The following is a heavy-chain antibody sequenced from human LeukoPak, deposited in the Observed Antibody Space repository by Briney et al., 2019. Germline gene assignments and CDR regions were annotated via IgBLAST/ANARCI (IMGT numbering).Heavy chain of an antibody. J-gene: IGHJ4*02. CDR1: GDSISIYY. Sequence: PSETLSLTCTVSGDSISIYYWSWIRQPPGKGLEWIGYIYYTGSTTYNPSLTSRLTITIDTSKNQFSLNLISLTAADTAVYYCARGRGESRGTSFDSWGQGTLVTVSS. CDR3: ARGRGESRGTSFDS. V-gene: IGHV4-59*01. D-gene: IGHD3-22*01. CDR2: IYYTGST.